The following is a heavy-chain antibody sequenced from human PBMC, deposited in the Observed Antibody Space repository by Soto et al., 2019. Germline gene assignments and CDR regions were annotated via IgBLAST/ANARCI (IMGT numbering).Heavy chain of an antibody. D-gene: IGHD3-22*01. V-gene: IGHV4-39*01. Sequence: PSETRSLNCNGSGASLDTRNHFWDCIRQSPGKGLEWIGTTYYNGNAYYNPSLRSRVTMSVDTSKNQFSLKLMSVTAADTAVYYCARHFVAVVIKGWGYWGQGTLVTVS. CDR1: GASLDTRNHF. CDR3: ARHFVAVVIKGWGY. J-gene: IGHJ4*02. CDR2: TYYNGNA.